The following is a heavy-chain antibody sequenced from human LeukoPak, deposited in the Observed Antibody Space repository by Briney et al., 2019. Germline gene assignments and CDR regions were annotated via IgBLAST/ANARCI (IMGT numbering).Heavy chain of an antibody. Sequence: SETLSLTCTVSGGSISSYYWSWIRQPPGKGLEWIGYIYYSGSTNYNPSLKSRVTISVDTSKNQFSLKLSSVTAADTAVYYCARETRWLQRYYFDYWGQGTLVNVSS. CDR2: IYYSGST. D-gene: IGHD5-24*01. CDR1: GGSISSYY. J-gene: IGHJ4*02. CDR3: ARETRWLQRYYFDY. V-gene: IGHV4-59*01.